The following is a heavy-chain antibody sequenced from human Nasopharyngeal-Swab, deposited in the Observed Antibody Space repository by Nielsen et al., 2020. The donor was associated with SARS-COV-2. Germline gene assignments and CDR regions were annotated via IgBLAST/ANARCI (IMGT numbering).Heavy chain of an antibody. CDR2: INHSGST. J-gene: IGHJ5*02. Sequence: WRRQSPGKGLEWIGEINHSGSTNYNPSLKSRVTISVDTSKNQFSLKLSSVTAADTAVYYCARGNRGYSGEINRFDPWGQGTLVTVSS. V-gene: IGHV4-34*01. D-gene: IGHD5-12*01. CDR3: ARGNRGYSGEINRFDP.